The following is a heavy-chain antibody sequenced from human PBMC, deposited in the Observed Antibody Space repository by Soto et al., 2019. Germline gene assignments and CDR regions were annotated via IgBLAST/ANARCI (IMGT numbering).Heavy chain of an antibody. CDR3: TTEYYYDSSGYFHDY. D-gene: IGHD3-22*01. J-gene: IGHJ4*02. CDR1: GFTFSNAW. CDR2: IKSKTDGGTT. V-gene: IGHV3-15*01. Sequence: GGSLRLSCAASGFTFSNAWMSWVRQAPGKGLEWVGRIKSKTDGGTTDYAAPVKGRFTISRDDSKNTLYLQMNSLKTEDTAVYYCTTEYYYDSSGYFHDYWGQGTLVTVSS.